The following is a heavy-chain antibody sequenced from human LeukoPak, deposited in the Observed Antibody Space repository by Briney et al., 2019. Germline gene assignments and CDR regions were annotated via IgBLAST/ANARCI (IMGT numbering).Heavy chain of an antibody. CDR2: INPNSGGT. D-gene: IGHD3-3*01. Sequence: ASVKVSCKASGYTFTGYYMHWVRQAPGQGLEWMGWINPNSGGTNYAQKFKGRVTMTRDTSISTAYMELSRLRSDDTAVYYCARDGRFLEWLSQTHNWFDPWGQGTLVTVSS. CDR3: ARDGRFLEWLSQTHNWFDP. J-gene: IGHJ5*02. CDR1: GYTFTGYY. V-gene: IGHV1-2*02.